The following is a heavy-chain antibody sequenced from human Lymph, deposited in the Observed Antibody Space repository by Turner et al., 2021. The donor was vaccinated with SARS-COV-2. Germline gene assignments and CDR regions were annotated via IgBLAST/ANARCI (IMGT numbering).Heavy chain of an antibody. D-gene: IGHD3-3*01. Sequence: QVPLVQSGAEVKKPGASVKVSCKASGYTFTGYYMHWVRQARGQGLEWMGWINHNSGGTNYAQKFQGRVTMTRDTSISTAYMELSRLRSDDTAVYYCARDVERYNDFWSGYSGGYGLDVWGQGTTVTVSS. CDR1: GYTFTGYY. J-gene: IGHJ6*02. CDR3: ARDVERYNDFWSGYSGGYGLDV. CDR2: INHNSGGT. V-gene: IGHV1-2*02.